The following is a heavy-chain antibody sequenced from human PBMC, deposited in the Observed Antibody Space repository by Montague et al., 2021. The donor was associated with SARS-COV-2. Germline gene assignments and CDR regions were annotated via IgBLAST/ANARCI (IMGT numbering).Heavy chain of an antibody. Sequence: SETLSLTCAVYGGSFSNFFWSWIRQSPGKGLEWIGEVSDSGGTTYNSFLKSRVLISRDMSRSQFSIQLRSVTAADTAVYYCARVNRGYWQYAGGLNWIDPWGQGTLVIVSS. CDR1: GGSFSNFF. CDR3: ARVNRGYWQYAGGLNWIDP. V-gene: IGHV4-34*01. CDR2: VSDSGGT. J-gene: IGHJ5*02. D-gene: IGHD6-25*01.